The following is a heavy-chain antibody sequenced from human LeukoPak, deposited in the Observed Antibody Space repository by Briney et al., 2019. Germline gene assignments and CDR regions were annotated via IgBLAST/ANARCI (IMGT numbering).Heavy chain of an antibody. CDR2: ISTSNSYI. CDR3: ARRYGGNGNWYFDL. J-gene: IGHJ2*01. CDR1: GFTFSDYN. Sequence: GGSLRLSCVVSGFTFSDYNMNWVRQAPGKGLEWVSSISTSNSYIYYADSVKGRFTISRDNAKNSLYLQMNSLRAEDTAVYYCARRYGGNGNWYFDLWGRGTLVTVSS. V-gene: IGHV3-21*01. D-gene: IGHD4-23*01.